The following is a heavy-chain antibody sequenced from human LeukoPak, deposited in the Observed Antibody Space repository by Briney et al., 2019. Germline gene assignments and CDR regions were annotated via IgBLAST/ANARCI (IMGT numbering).Heavy chain of an antibody. V-gene: IGHV3-48*02. J-gene: IGHJ4*02. CDR2: ITRSSSTI. Sequence: GGSLRLSCAASGFTFSSYSMNWVRQAPGKGLEWVSYITRSSSTIHYRDSVKGRFTISRDNAKNSLYLQMNDLRDEDTAVYYCVRDPDALDYWGQGTLVTVSS. CDR3: VRDPDALDY. CDR1: GFTFSSYS.